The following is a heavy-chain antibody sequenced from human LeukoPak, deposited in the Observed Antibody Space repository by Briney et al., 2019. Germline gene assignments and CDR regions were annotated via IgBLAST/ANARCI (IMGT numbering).Heavy chain of an antibody. D-gene: IGHD2-15*01. V-gene: IGHV3-48*04. CDR3: AREVVVAAIGPGVDY. J-gene: IGHJ4*02. Sequence: QPGGSLRLSCAASGFTFSTYSMNWVRQAPGKGLEWLSYISSSSSTKSYADYVKGRFTISRDNAKNSLYLQMNSLRAEDTAVYYCAREVVVAAIGPGVDYWGQGTLVTVSS. CDR2: ISSSSSTK. CDR1: GFTFSTYS.